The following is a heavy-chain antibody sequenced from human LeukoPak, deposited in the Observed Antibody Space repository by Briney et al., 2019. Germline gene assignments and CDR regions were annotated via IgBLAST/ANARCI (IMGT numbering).Heavy chain of an antibody. D-gene: IGHD2-15*01. CDR3: ASEAFCAGGRCYLQRVDS. V-gene: IGHV1-2*02. Sequence: ASVKVSCKASGYTFTAYYLHWVRQAPGQGLEWMGWIDASTGDTKYAQKFQSRVTISRDTSTGNSYMELRSLISGDTAVYYCASEAFCAGGRCYLQRVDSWGPGTLVTVSS. J-gene: IGHJ4*02. CDR2: IDASTGDT. CDR1: GYTFTAYY.